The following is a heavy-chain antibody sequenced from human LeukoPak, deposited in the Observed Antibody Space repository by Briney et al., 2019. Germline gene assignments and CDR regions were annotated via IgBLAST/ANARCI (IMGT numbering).Heavy chain of an antibody. CDR1: GFSVSGSY. D-gene: IGHD5/OR15-5a*01. Sequence: GGSLRLSCAGSGFSVSGSYMSWVRQAPGKGLEGVSIIYNGVTPHYADSVRGRFTLSRDNSKNAVFLQMNSLRAEDTAVYFCARERVSSPYLDSWGQGTLVIVSS. V-gene: IGHV3-53*01. CDR3: ARERVSSPYLDS. CDR2: IYNGVTP. J-gene: IGHJ4*02.